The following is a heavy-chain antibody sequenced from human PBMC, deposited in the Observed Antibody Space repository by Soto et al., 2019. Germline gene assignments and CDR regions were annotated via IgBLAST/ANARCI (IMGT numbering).Heavy chain of an antibody. Sequence: PSETLSLTCAVSGGSISSGGYSWSWIRQPPGKGLEWIGYIYHSGSTYYNPSLKSRVTISVDRSKNQFSLKLSSVTAADKAVYYCARGSNGVYFDYWGQGTQVTVSS. CDR3: ARGSNGVYFDY. D-gene: IGHD1-26*01. CDR2: IYHSGST. J-gene: IGHJ4*02. V-gene: IGHV4-30-2*01. CDR1: GGSISSGGYS.